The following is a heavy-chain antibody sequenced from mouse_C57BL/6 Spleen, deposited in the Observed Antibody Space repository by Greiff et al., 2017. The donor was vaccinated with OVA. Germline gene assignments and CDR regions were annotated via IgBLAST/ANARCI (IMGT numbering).Heavy chain of an antibody. CDR3: AREGNYVGFAY. D-gene: IGHD2-1*01. CDR2: ISYDGSN. V-gene: IGHV3-6*01. J-gene: IGHJ3*01. Sequence: ESGPGLVKPSQSLSLTCSVTGYSITSGYYWNWIRQFPGNKLEWMGYISYDGSNNYNPSLKNRISITRDTSKNQFFLKLNSVTTEDTATYYCAREGNYVGFAYWGQGTLVTVSA. CDR1: GYSITSGYY.